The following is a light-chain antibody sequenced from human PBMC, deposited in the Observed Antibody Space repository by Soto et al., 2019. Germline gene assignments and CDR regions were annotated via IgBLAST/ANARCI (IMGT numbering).Light chain of an antibody. CDR2: AAF. J-gene: IGKJ3*01. Sequence: DIQMTQSPSSRSASVGDRVTITCRASQSISSYLNWYQQKPGKAPKLLIYAAFSLQSGVPSRFSGSGSGTAFTLTISSLQPEDFATYYGQQSYSTPLTFGPGTKVDIK. V-gene: IGKV1-39*01. CDR3: QQSYSTPLT. CDR1: QSISSY.